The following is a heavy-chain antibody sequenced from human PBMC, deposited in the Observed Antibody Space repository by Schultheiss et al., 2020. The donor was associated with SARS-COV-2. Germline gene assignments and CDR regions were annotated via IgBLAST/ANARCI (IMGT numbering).Heavy chain of an antibody. CDR1: GGSISSGDYY. CDR3: ARGRAMIVVGPADAFDI. V-gene: IGHV4-30-4*01. D-gene: IGHD3-22*01. CDR2: IYTSGST. Sequence: SQTLSLTCTVSGGSISSGDYYWSWIRQPPGKGLEWIGYIYTSGSTNYNPSLKSRVTISVDTSKNQFSLKLSSVTAADTAVYYCARGRAMIVVGPADAFDIWGQGTMVTVSS. J-gene: IGHJ3*02.